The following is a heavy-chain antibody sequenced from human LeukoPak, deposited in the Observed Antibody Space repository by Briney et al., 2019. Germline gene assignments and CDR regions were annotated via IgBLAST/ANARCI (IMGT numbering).Heavy chain of an antibody. CDR2: IYYSGST. CDR3: ARDKGPAFNWFDP. CDR1: GGSSSSYY. V-gene: IGHV4-59*01. J-gene: IGHJ5*02. D-gene: IGHD6-25*01. Sequence: PSETLSLTCTVSGGSSSSYYWSWIRQPPGKGLEWIGYIYYSGSTNYNPSLKSRVTISVDTSKNQFSLKLSSVTAADTAVYYCARDKGPAFNWFDPWGQGTLVTVSS.